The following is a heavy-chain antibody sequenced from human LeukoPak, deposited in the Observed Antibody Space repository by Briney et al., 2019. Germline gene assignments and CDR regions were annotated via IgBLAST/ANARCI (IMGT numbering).Heavy chain of an antibody. CDR1: GGTFSSYA. Sequence: SVKVSCKASGGTFSSYAISWVRQAPGQGLEWMGGIIPIFGTANYAQKFQGRVTITTDESTSTAYMELSSLRSEDTAVYYCAGRRYSGWSYYYYYMDVWGKGTTVTVPS. D-gene: IGHD6-19*01. V-gene: IGHV1-69*05. CDR3: AGRRYSGWSYYYYYMDV. CDR2: IIPIFGTA. J-gene: IGHJ6*03.